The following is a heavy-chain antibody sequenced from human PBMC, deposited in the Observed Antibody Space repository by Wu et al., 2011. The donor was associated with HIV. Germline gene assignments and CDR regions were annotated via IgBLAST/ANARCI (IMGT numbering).Heavy chain of an antibody. Sequence: QVHLVQSGAEVKTPGSSVKVSCKASGDSLTKYAFSWVRQAPGQGLEWMGGIIPNSGTTNYARKFQGRVTVSADRSTTTVHMELRSLRSEDTAVYYCARDGNYYDSSGPSLDYWGQGTLGHRLL. J-gene: IGHJ4*02. CDR2: IIPNSGTT. CDR1: GDSLTKYA. V-gene: IGHV1-69*14. D-gene: IGHD3-22*01. CDR3: ARDGNYYDSSGPSLDY.